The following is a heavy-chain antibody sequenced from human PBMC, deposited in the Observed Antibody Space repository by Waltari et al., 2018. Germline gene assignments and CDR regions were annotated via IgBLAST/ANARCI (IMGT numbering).Heavy chain of an antibody. D-gene: IGHD2-15*01. CDR1: GDSIRSHF. J-gene: IGHJ4*02. V-gene: IGHV4-59*11. Sequence: QVQLQESGPGLVKPSETLSLTCTVSGDSIRSHFWTWLRQPPGKGLEWIGYIYHTGSTSYNPSRRSRLTMSVDTSKSQFSLNLSSVTAADTAVYYCASSSRAAGYWGQGTLVTVSS. CDR2: IYHTGST. CDR3: ASSSRAAGY.